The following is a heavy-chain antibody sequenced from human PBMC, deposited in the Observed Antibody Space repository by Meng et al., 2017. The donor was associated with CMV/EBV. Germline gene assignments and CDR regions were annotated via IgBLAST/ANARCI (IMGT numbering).Heavy chain of an antibody. CDR3: ARSIAARQRWFDP. CDR2: INSDGSST. J-gene: IGHJ5*02. V-gene: IGHV3-74*01. D-gene: IGHD6-6*01. Sequence: GESLKISCAASGFTFDDYGMSWVRQAPGKGLVWVSRINSDGSSTSYADSVKGRFTISRDNAKNTLYLQMNSLRAEDTAVYYCARSIAARQRWFDPWGQGTLVTVSS. CDR1: GFTFDDYG.